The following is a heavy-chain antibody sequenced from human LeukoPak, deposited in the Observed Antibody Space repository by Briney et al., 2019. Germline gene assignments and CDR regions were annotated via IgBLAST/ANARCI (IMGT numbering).Heavy chain of an antibody. Sequence: ASVKVSYGASGYTYTRYDINWVRQAPGKGLEWMGWMNPNSGTTGYAQKFQGRVTMTRNTSISTAYMELSSLRSEDTAVYYCARANLDYYGSGYYYMDVWGKGTTVTVSS. CDR3: ARANLDYYGSGYYYMDV. D-gene: IGHD3-10*01. CDR2: MNPNSGTT. V-gene: IGHV1-8*01. J-gene: IGHJ6*03. CDR1: GYTYTRYD.